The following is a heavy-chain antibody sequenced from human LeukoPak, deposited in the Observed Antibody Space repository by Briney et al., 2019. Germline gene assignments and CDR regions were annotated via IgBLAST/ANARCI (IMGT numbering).Heavy chain of an antibody. J-gene: IGHJ4*02. Sequence: ASVKVSCKASGYTFTSYGISWVRQAPGQGLEWMGWISAYNGNTNYAQKLQGRVTMTTDTSTSTAYRELRSLRSDDTAVYYCARGQEVNYYVWGSYRYNYFDYWGQGTLVTVSS. CDR1: GYTFTSYG. V-gene: IGHV1-18*01. CDR3: ARGQEVNYYVWGSYRYNYFDY. D-gene: IGHD3-16*02. CDR2: ISAYNGNT.